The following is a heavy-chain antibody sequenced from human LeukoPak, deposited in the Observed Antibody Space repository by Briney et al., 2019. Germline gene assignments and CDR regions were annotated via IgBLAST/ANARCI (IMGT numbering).Heavy chain of an antibody. CDR3: ARALADPLGPYGMNV. V-gene: IGHV1-18*01. J-gene: IGHJ6*02. D-gene: IGHD3/OR15-3a*01. Sequence: ASVKVSCKASGYTFNTYGITWVRQAPGEGLEWMGWISGYNGDTNYAQKLQGRVTMTTDTSTSTAYMELRSLRFADTAVYYCARALADPLGPYGMNVWGQGTTVTVSS. CDR1: GYTFNTYG. CDR2: ISGYNGDT.